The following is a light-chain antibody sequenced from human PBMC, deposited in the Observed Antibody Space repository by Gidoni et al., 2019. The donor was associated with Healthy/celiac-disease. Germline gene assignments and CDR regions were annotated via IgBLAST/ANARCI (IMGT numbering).Light chain of an antibody. CDR2: AAY. CDR1: QGSSSW. Sequence: DIQMNQSPSSVSASVGDRVTITCRASQGSSSWLAWYQQKPGKGPKLLSYAAYSLQSGVPSRFSGSGSGTDFTLTLNSRQPEDFATYFCQQAKSFPSRLTFGGGTKVEIK. V-gene: IGKV1-12*02. J-gene: IGKJ4*02. CDR3: QQAKSFPSRLT.